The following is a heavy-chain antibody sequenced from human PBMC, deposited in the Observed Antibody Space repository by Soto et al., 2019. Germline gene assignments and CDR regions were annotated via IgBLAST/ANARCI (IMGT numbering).Heavy chain of an antibody. CDR3: AKDHFPLDYGDYDIGD. CDR1: GFTFSSYG. Sequence: GGSLRLSCAASGFTFSSYGMHWVRQAPGKGLEWVAVISYDGSNKYYADSVKGRFTISRDNSKNTLYLQMNSLRAEDTAVYYCAKDHFPLDYGDYDIGDWGQGTLVTVSS. D-gene: IGHD4-17*01. CDR2: ISYDGSNK. V-gene: IGHV3-30*18. J-gene: IGHJ4*02.